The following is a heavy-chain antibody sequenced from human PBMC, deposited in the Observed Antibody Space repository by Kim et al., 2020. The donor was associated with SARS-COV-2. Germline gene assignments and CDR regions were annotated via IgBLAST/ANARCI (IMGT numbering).Heavy chain of an antibody. CDR1: GGTFSSYT. CDR2: IIPILGIA. Sequence: SVKVSCKASGGTFSSYTISWVRQAPGQGLEWMGRIIPILGIANYAQKFQGRVTITADKSTSTAYMELSSLRSEDTAVYYCARAPYYYDSSGYYGAFDIWGQGTMGTVSS. D-gene: IGHD3-22*01. J-gene: IGHJ3*02. V-gene: IGHV1-69*02. CDR3: ARAPYYYDSSGYYGAFDI.